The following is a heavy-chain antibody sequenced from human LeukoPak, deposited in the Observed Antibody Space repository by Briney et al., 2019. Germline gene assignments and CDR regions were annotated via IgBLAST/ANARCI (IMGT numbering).Heavy chain of an antibody. J-gene: IGHJ4*02. D-gene: IGHD6-19*01. CDR2: INHSGST. CDR3: ARGPLDYSSDYFFDY. V-gene: IGHV4-34*01. Sequence: SETLSLTCAVYGGSFSGYYWSWIRQPPGKGPEWIGEINHSGSTNYNPSLKSRVTISVDTSKNQFSLKLSSVTAADTAVYYCARGPLDYSSDYFFDYWGQGTQVTVSS. CDR1: GGSFSGYY.